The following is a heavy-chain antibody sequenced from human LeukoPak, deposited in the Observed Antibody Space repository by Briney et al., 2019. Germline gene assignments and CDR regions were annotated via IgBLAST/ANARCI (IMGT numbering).Heavy chain of an antibody. V-gene: IGHV3-30*03. J-gene: IGHJ4*02. CDR3: ARGGYYNILTGFRSTVLGFDY. Sequence: GGSLRLSCAASGFTFNSYGMHWVRQAPGKGLEWVAVIVHDGNNKYYADSVKGRFTISRDNSKNTLYLQMSSLRAEDTALYYCARGGYYNILTGFRSTVLGFDYWGRGTLVTVSS. CDR2: IVHDGNNK. CDR1: GFTFNSYG. D-gene: IGHD3-9*01.